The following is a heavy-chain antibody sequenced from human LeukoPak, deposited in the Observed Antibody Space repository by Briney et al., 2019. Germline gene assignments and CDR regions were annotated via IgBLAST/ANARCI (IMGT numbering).Heavy chain of an antibody. CDR3: AKNTLPRPREGSYYDY. D-gene: IGHD1-26*01. J-gene: IGHJ4*02. V-gene: IGHV3-30*02. CDR1: GFTFSSYG. CDR2: IGYDGSNK. Sequence: GGSLRLSCAASGFTFSSYGMQWVRQAPGKGLEWVAFIGYDGSNKYYAASVQGRFTISRDNSKNTVHLQMNILRPEDTAVYYCAKNTLPRPREGSYYDYWGQGNLVTVSS.